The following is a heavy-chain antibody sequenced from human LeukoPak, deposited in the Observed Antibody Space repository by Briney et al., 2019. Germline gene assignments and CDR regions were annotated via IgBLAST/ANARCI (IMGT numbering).Heavy chain of an antibody. J-gene: IGHJ6*03. D-gene: IGHD3-3*01. CDR3: ARGRRFLEWQYYYYYYMDV. V-gene: IGHV3-20*04. CDR1: GFTFDDYG. CDR2: INWNGGST. Sequence: PGGSLRLSCAASGFTFDDYGMSWVRHAPGKGLEWVSGINWNGGSTGYADSVKGRFTISRDNAKNSLYLQMNSLRAEDTALYYCARGRRFLEWQYYYYYYMDVWGKGTTVTVSS.